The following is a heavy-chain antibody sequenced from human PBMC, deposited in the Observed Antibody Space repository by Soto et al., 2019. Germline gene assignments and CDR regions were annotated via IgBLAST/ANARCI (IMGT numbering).Heavy chain of an antibody. J-gene: IGHJ6*02. CDR2: IGTAGDT. V-gene: IGHV3-13*01. Sequence: VQLVESGGGLVQPGGSLRLSCAASGFTFSSYDMHWVRQATGKGLEWVSAIGTAGDTYYPGSVKGRFTISRENAKNSLYLQMNSLRAEDTAVYYCARLTVTPYYYYGMDVWGQGTTVTVSS. D-gene: IGHD4-4*01. CDR3: ARLTVTPYYYYGMDV. CDR1: GFTFSSYD.